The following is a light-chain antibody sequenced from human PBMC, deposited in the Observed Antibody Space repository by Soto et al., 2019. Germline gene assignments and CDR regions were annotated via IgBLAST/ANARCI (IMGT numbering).Light chain of an antibody. Sequence: DIQMTQSPSSLSASVGDRVTITCRASQSISSYLNWYQQKPGKAPNLLIYAASSLQSGVPSRFSGSGSGTDFALTIRSLQPEDFATYYCQQSYSTPLGFGQGTRLEIK. J-gene: IGKJ5*01. CDR2: AAS. CDR1: QSISSY. CDR3: QQSYSTPLG. V-gene: IGKV1-39*01.